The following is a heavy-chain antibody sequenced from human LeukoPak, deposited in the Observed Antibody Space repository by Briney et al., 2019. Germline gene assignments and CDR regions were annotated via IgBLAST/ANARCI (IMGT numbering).Heavy chain of an antibody. D-gene: IGHD2-21*01. J-gene: IGHJ5*02. V-gene: IGHV3-30*02. CDR1: GFTFSSYA. Sequence: GGSLRLSCAASGFTFSSYAMSWVRQAPGKGLEWVAFIRYDGSNKYYADSVKGRFTISRDNSKNTLYLQMNSLRAEDTAVYYCAKGSFRDPLGWFDPWGQGTLVTVSS. CDR2: IRYDGSNK. CDR3: AKGSFRDPLGWFDP.